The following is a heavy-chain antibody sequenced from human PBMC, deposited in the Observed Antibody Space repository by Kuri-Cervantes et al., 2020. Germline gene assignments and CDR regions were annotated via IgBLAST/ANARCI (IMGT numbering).Heavy chain of an antibody. CDR1: GFTFSDYY. V-gene: IGHV3-11*01. CDR2: ISSSGSTI. Sequence: GGSLRLSCAASGFTFSDYYMSWIRQAPGKGLEWVSYISSSGSTIYYADSVKGRFTISRDNAKNSLYLQMNSLRSEDTAVYYCARAHYYGSGSYRYWGQGTLVTVSS. CDR3: ARAHYYGSGSYRY. D-gene: IGHD3-10*01. J-gene: IGHJ4*02.